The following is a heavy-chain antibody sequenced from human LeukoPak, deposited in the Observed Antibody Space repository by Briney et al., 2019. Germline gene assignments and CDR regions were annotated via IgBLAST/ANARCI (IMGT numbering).Heavy chain of an antibody. CDR3: ARDRIPVYKSGWCRINWFDP. CDR2: IDPNSGGANYGGA. V-gene: IGHV1-2*02. Sequence: ASVKVSCKASGYTFTDYYLHWLRQAPGQGLEWMGWIDPNSGGANYGGANYAQTFQGRVTLTRDTSISTAYMELSSLRSDDTAVYYCARDRIPVYKSGWCRINWFDPWGQGTLVTVSS. CDR1: GYTFTDYY. J-gene: IGHJ5*02. D-gene: IGHD6-19*01.